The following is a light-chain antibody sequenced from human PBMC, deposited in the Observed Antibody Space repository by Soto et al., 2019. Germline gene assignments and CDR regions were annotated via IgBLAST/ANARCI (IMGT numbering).Light chain of an antibody. J-gene: IGLJ2*01. V-gene: IGLV4-69*01. CDR1: RGHSNYA. CDR3: QTWGSGIVV. CDR2: LNSDGSH. Sequence: QSVLTQSPSASASLGASGKLTCTLSRGHSNYAIAWHQQQSEKGPRYLMKLNSDGSHSKGDGIPDRFSGSSSGAERYLTISSLQSEDEADYYCQTWGSGIVVFGGGTKVTVL.